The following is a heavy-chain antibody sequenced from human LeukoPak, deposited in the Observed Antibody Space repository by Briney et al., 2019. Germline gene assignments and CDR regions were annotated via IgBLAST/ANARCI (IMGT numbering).Heavy chain of an antibody. CDR1: GYTFTDYY. Sequence: ASVKVSCKACGYTFTDYYMHWVRQAPGQGFEWMGRITPNNGGTNYAQKFQGRVTMTRDTSISTAYMELSRLRSDDTAVYYCAREIGGATSFDYWGQGALVTVSS. D-gene: IGHD1-26*01. V-gene: IGHV1-2*06. CDR2: ITPNNGGT. CDR3: AREIGGATSFDY. J-gene: IGHJ4*02.